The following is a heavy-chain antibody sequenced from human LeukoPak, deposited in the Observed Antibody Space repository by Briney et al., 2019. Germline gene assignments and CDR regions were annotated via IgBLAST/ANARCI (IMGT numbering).Heavy chain of an antibody. J-gene: IGHJ4*02. V-gene: IGHV1-69*04. Sequence: ASVKVSCKASGYTFTSYGISWVRQAPGQGLEWMGRIIPILGIANYAQKFQGRVTITADKSTSTAYMELSSLRSEDTAVYYCARDRHIVVVTASYYFDYWGQGTLVTVSS. CDR2: IIPILGIA. CDR3: ARDRHIVVVTASYYFDY. D-gene: IGHD2-21*02. CDR1: GYTFTSYG.